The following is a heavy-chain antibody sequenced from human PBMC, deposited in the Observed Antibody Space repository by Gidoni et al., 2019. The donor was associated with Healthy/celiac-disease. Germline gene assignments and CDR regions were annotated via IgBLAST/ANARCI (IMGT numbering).Heavy chain of an antibody. J-gene: IGHJ6*02. CDR2: ISYDGSNK. D-gene: IGHD6-19*01. V-gene: IGHV3-30-3*01. CDR3: ARDRGIAVAVGSGMDV. CDR1: GFTFGSYA. Sequence: QVQLVESGGGVVQPGRSLRLSCAASGFTFGSYAMHWVRQAPGKGLEWGAVISYDGSNKYYADSVKSRFTISRDNSKNTLYLQMNSLRAEDTAVYYCARDRGIAVAVGSGMDVWGQGTTVTVSS.